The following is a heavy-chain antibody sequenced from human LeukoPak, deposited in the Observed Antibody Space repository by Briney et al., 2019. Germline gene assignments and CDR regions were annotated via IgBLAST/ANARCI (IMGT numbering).Heavy chain of an antibody. V-gene: IGHV1-2*02. CDR2: INPNTRVT. J-gene: IGHJ4*02. CDR3: ARDGALDY. CDR1: GFTFTDYY. D-gene: IGHD3-16*01. Sequence: ASLKVSCTASGFTFTDYYMHWVRQAPGQGLEWMGWINPNTRVTNRAQKFQGRVTMTRDTSITTACMELTRLKSDDAAVYYCARDGALDYWGEGTLVTVSS.